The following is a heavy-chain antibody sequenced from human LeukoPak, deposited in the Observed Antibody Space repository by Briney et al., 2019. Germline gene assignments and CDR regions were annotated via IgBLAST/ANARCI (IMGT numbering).Heavy chain of an antibody. CDR3: ATSLNYKDLFDY. V-gene: IGHV1-24*01. D-gene: IGHD4-11*01. CDR2: FDPEDGET. CDR1: GYTLTELS. Sequence: GASVKVSCKVSGYTLTELSMHWVRQAPGKGLEWMGGFDPEDGETIYAQKFQGRVAMTEDTSTDTAYMELSSLRSEDTAVYYCATSLNYKDLFDYWGQGTLVTVSS. J-gene: IGHJ4*02.